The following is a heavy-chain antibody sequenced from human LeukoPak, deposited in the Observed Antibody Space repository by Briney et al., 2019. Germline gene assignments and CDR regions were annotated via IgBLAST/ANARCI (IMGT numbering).Heavy chain of an antibody. J-gene: IGHJ4*02. CDR3: ARTRYCSGATCYSPELFDS. D-gene: IGHD2-15*01. CDR1: GYSISTGYH. Sequence: PSETLSLTCTVSGYSISTGYHRGWIRQSPGTGLEWIGSTYHSGNTYYNPSLKSRVTISMDTSMNQFSLQVTSVTAADTAVYYCARTRYCSGATCYSPELFDSWGQGTLVTVSS. CDR2: TYHSGNT. V-gene: IGHV4-38-2*02.